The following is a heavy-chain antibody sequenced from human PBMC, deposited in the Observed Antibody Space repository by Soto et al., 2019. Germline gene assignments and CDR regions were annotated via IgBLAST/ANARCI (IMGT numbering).Heavy chain of an antibody. V-gene: IGHV3-30-3*01. Sequence: QVQLEESGGGVVQPGRSLRLSCAASGFSFSDYAMHWVRQAPGKGLEWVAFISYDGSDKYYADSVKGRVTISRDNSRNTLYLQMNSLRVEDTAVYYCAREAYTAFDIWGQGTMVTVSS. CDR3: AREAYTAFDI. J-gene: IGHJ3*02. CDR1: GFSFSDYA. CDR2: ISYDGSDK. D-gene: IGHD2-2*02.